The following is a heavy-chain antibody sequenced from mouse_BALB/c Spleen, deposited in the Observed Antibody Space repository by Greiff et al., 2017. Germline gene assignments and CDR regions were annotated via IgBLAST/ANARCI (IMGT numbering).Heavy chain of an antibody. CDR2: IDTSDSYT. D-gene: IGHD2-1*01. J-gene: IGHJ3*01. Sequence: VQLQQPGAELVMPGASVKMSCKASGYTFTDYWMHWVKQRPGQGLEWIGAIDTSDSYTSYNQKFKGKATLTVDESSSTAYMQLSSLTSEDSAVYYCAREDGNYVGFAYWGQGTLVTVSA. CDR1: GYTFTDYW. CDR3: AREDGNYVGFAY. V-gene: IGHV1-69*01.